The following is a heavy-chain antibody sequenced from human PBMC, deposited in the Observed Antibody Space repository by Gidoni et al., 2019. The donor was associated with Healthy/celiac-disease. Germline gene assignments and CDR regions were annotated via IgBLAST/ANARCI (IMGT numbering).Heavy chain of an antibody. J-gene: IGHJ4*02. CDR1: GYTFTSYG. Sequence: QVQLVQSGAEVKKPGASVKVSCKASGYTFTSYGISWVRQAPGQGLEWMGWISAYNGNTNYAQKLQGRVTMTTDTSTSTAYMELRSLRSDDTAVYYCARDRDYIVATIWPYSYGYYWGQGTLVTVSS. D-gene: IGHD5-12*01. V-gene: IGHV1-18*01. CDR3: ARDRDYIVATIWPYSYGYY. CDR2: ISAYNGNT.